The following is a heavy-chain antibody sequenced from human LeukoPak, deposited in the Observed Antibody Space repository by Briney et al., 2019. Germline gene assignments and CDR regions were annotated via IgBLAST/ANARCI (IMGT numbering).Heavy chain of an antibody. V-gene: IGHV4-59*01. CDR1: GGSISSYY. CDR2: IYYSGST. Sequence: PSETLSLTCTVSGGSISSYYWSWIRQPPGKGLEWIGYIYYSGSTNYNPSLKSRVTISVDTSKNQFSLKLSSVTAADTAVYYCARDQGDYYDSSGRVFDYWGQGTLVTVSS. D-gene: IGHD3-22*01. CDR3: ARDQGDYYDSSGRVFDY. J-gene: IGHJ4*02.